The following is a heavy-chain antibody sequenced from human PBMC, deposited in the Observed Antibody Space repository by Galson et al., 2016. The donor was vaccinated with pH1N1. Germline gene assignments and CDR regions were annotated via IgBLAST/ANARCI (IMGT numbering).Heavy chain of an antibody. V-gene: IGHV3-23*01. CDR2: ISGSGFTT. CDR1: GLTFSSYA. CDR3: AKGGHYSSFDY. D-gene: IGHD4-11*01. J-gene: IGHJ4*02. Sequence: SLRLSCAASGLTFSSYAMSWVRQAPRKGLEWVSTISGSGFTTFFADSVKGRFTISRDNSKNTFHLQLNSLRAEDTAIYYCAKGGHYSSFDYWGQGALVTVSS.